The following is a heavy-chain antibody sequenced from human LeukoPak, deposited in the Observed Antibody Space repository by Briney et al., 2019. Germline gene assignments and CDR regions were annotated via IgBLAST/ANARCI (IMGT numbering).Heavy chain of an antibody. D-gene: IGHD2-2*02. J-gene: IGHJ4*02. Sequence: SETLSLTCTVSAGSISSSSYYWGWIRQPPGKGLEWIGSIYYSGSTYYNPSLKSRVTISVDTSKNQFSLKLSSVTAADTAVYYCARYVVVPAAIGYWGQGTLVTVSS. CDR1: AGSISSSSYY. CDR3: ARYVVVPAAIGY. CDR2: IYYSGST. V-gene: IGHV4-39*01.